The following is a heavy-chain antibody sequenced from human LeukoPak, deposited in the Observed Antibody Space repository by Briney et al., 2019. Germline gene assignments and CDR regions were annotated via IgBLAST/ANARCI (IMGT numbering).Heavy chain of an antibody. J-gene: IGHJ4*02. V-gene: IGHV3-9*01. CDR2: ISWNSGST. Sequence: GGSLRLSCAASGFPIDDYAMHWVRQAPGKGLEWVSGISWNSGSTGYANSVKGRFTISSDSAKNSLYLQMDSLRVEDTAFYYCAKSGRKYYPVLGLDFWGQGTLVTVSS. D-gene: IGHD1-26*01. CDR3: AKSGRKYYPVLGLDF. CDR1: GFPIDDYA.